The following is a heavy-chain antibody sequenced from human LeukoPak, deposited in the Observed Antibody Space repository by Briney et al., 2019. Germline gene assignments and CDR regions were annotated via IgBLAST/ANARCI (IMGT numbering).Heavy chain of an antibody. Sequence: GGSLRLSRATSGFTVSTNYINWVRQAPGKGVDWVSVIYSDGTTYYADSVKGRFTNSKDTSKDTVYLQMTSLRAEDTAVYYCARVFSYYNSAFDIWGLGTMVTVSS. CDR1: GFTVSTNY. J-gene: IGHJ3*02. CDR3: ARVFSYYNSAFDI. V-gene: IGHV3-66*01. CDR2: IYSDGTT. D-gene: IGHD3-22*01.